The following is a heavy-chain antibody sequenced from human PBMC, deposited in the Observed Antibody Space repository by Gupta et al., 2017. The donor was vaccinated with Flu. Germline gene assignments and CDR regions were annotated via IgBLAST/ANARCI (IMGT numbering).Heavy chain of an antibody. CDR3: ARESHYGSRGYYYGY. CDR2: ISSGGIVM. Sequence: QVPRKGLEGIAHISSGGIVMYYSDSVKGRFTISRDNTNNSLFLQMDDLRAEDTALYYCARESHYGSRGYYYGYWGQGTLVTVSS. V-gene: IGHV3-11*01. D-gene: IGHD3-22*01. J-gene: IGHJ4*02.